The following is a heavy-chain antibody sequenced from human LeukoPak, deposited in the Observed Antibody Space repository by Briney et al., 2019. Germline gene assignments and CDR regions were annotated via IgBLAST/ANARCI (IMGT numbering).Heavy chain of an antibody. V-gene: IGHV4-59*08. CDR2: VFHSGTT. Sequence: SETLSLTCNVSGDSLTSNFWSWIRQTPGKGLEWIGYVFHSGTTNYSPSLKSRVTISLDTSKKQIYLRLASVTAADTALYYCARRMATVTDAFDIWGRGTMVSVSS. D-gene: IGHD5-24*01. CDR3: ARRMATVTDAFDI. CDR1: GDSLTSNF. J-gene: IGHJ3*02.